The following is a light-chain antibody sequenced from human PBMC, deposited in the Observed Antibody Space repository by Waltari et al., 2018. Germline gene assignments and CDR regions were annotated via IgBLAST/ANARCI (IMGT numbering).Light chain of an antibody. CDR3: QQYDISPLT. CDR2: GAS. CDR1: QTVRTTY. V-gene: IGKV3-20*01. J-gene: IGKJ4*01. Sequence: EIVLTQSPGTLSFSPGERATLSCRASQTVRTTYFAWYQQKPGQAPTLLIYGASSRATGIPDRFSGSGSVTDFSLTISSLEPEDFAVYYCQQYDISPLTFGGGTKVEIK.